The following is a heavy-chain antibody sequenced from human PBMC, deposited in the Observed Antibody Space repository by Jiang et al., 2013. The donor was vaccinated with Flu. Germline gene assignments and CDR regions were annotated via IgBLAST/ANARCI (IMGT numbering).Heavy chain of an antibody. CDR1: GFTFNNYW. D-gene: IGHD1-1*01. J-gene: IGHJ4*02. Sequence: QLVESGGGLAQPGGSLRLSCTVSGFTFNNYWMMWVRQAPGKGPEWVANIKEDGSQKYHADSVKGRFTISRDNAKNSLFLQMNTLRVEDTAVYYCARERPAGASALDYWGQGT. CDR3: ARERPAGASALDY. V-gene: IGHV3-7*01. CDR2: IKEDGSQK.